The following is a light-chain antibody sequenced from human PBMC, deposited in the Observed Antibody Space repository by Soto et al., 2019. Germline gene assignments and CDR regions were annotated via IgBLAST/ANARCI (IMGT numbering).Light chain of an antibody. V-gene: IGKV3-15*01. J-gene: IGKJ1*01. CDR1: QSVSSN. CDR3: QQYNNWPET. Sequence: EIVMTQSPATLSLSSGERATLSCRASQSVSSNLAWYQQKVGQAPRVLIYDASTRATGIPGRFSGSGSGTEFTLTISSLQSEDFAVYYCQQYNNWPETFGQGTKVEIK. CDR2: DAS.